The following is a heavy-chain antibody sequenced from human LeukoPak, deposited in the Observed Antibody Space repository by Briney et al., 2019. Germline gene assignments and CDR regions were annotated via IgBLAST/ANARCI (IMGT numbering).Heavy chain of an antibody. CDR1: GYSFTTYW. CDR2: IYPADSTA. V-gene: IGHV5-51*01. CDR3: ARPALYCSSTVCPPYMDV. Sequence: GESLKISCKASGYSFTTYWIGWVRQMPGKGLEWMGIIYPADSTAHYSPSFQGQVTISADKSISTAYLQWGSLKASDTATYYCARPALYCSSTVCPPYMDVWGKGTTVTVSS. D-gene: IGHD2-2*01. J-gene: IGHJ6*03.